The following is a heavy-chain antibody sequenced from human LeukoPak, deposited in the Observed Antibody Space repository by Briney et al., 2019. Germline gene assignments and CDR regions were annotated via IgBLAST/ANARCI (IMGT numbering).Heavy chain of an antibody. CDR2: IIPIFGTA. D-gene: IGHD1-14*01. Sequence: GASVKVSCKASGGTFSSYAISWVRQAPGQGLEWMGGIIPIFGTANYAQKLQGRVTITTDESTSTAYMELSSLRSEDTAVYYCARISGMGSPVDYWGQGTMVTVSS. CDR1: GGTFSSYA. CDR3: ARISGMGSPVDY. J-gene: IGHJ4*02. V-gene: IGHV1-69*05.